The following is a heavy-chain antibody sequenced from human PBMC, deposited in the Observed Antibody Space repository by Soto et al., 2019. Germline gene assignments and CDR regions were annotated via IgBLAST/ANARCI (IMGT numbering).Heavy chain of an antibody. D-gene: IGHD3-9*01. V-gene: IGHV3-30-3*01. Sequence: GGSLRLSCAASGFTFSSYAMHWVRQAPGKGLEWVAVISYDGSNKYYADSVKGRFTISRDNSKNTLYLQMNSLRAEDTAVYYCARDEHDYDILTGTFDYWGQGTLVTVSS. J-gene: IGHJ4*02. CDR3: ARDEHDYDILTGTFDY. CDR1: GFTFSSYA. CDR2: ISYDGSNK.